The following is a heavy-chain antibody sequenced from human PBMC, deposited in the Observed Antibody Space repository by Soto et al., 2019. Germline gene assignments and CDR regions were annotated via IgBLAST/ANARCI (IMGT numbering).Heavy chain of an antibody. D-gene: IGHD3-16*02. CDR3: AAYCYTMTCTHFHGYS. Sequence: GGSLRLSCAVSGFRFRDYWMSWVRQAPGKGLEWVANIKRDESDKYYVDSVKGRFTISRDNAKNALYLQMNSLRVEDTAVYYCAAYCYTMTCTHFHGYSWGQGTQVTVSS. J-gene: IGHJ5*02. CDR1: GFRFRDYW. V-gene: IGHV3-7*03. CDR2: IKRDESDK.